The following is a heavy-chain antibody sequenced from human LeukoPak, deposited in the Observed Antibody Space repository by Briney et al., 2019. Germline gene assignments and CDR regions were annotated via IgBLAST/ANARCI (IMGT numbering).Heavy chain of an antibody. CDR1: GYTFTSYG. CDR2: INPNSGGT. CDR3: ARDLYSGTFGYAST. D-gene: IGHD1-26*01. J-gene: IGHJ4*02. Sequence: ASVKVSCKASGYTFTSYGISWVRQAPGQGLEWMGWINPNSGGTNYAQKFQGRVTMTRDTSISTAYMELSRLRSDDTAVYYCARDLYSGTFGYASTWGQGTLVTVSS. V-gene: IGHV1-2*02.